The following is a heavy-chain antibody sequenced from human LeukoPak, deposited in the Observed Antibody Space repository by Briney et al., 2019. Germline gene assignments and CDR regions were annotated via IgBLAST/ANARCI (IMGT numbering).Heavy chain of an antibody. J-gene: IGHJ4*02. D-gene: IGHD2-15*01. CDR3: TTRYCSGGRCDY. Sequence: RAGSLRLSRAASGFTFSNAWMNWGRQAPGKGLEWVGRIKSKTYGGTSDYAAPVTGRFTISRDDSKTTLYLQMNSLKTEDTAVYYCTTRYCSGGRCDYWGQGGLVTVPS. CDR2: IKSKTYGGTS. CDR1: GFTFSNAW. V-gene: IGHV3-15*01.